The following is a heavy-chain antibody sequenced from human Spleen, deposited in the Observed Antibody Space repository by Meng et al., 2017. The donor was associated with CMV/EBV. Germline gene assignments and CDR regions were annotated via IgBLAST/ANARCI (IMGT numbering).Heavy chain of an antibody. CDR1: GFTFSSYA. CDR3: AKDLIVISLRYCSSTSCYSDAFDI. Sequence: GESLKISCAASGFTFSSYAMSWVRQAPGKGLEWVSYISSSGSTIYYADSVKGRFTISRDNSNNTLYLQMNSLRAEDTAVYYCAKDLIVISLRYCSSTSCYSDAFDIWGQGTMVTVSS. D-gene: IGHD2-2*01. CDR2: ISSSGSTI. J-gene: IGHJ3*02. V-gene: IGHV3-23*01.